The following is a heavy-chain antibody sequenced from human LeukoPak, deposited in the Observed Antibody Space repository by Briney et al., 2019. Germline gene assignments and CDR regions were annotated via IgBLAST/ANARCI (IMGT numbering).Heavy chain of an antibody. CDR2: INPHSGAT. D-gene: IGHD3-10*01. CDR3: ARGRTMIRGVSWFDP. J-gene: IGHJ5*02. CDR1: GYGFIDYY. Sequence: ASVKVSCKASGYGFIDYYIHWVRQAPGQGLEWMGWINPHSGATKYAQQFQVRVTMIRDTSISTAYMELSSLRSDDTAVHYCARGRTMIRGVSWFDPWGQGTLVSVSS. V-gene: IGHV1-2*02.